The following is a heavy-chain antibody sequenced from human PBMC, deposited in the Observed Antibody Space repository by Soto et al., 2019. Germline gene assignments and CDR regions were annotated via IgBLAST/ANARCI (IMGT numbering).Heavy chain of an antibody. D-gene: IGHD3-10*01. V-gene: IGHV3-15*07. Sequence: PGGSLRLSCAASGFTFSNAWMNWVRQAPGKGLEWVGRIKSKTDGGTTDYAAPVKGRFTISRDDSKNTLYLQMNSLKTEDTAVYYCTTVLVYGSGSYYDYYYYGMDVWGQGTTVTVSS. J-gene: IGHJ6*02. CDR2: IKSKTDGGTT. CDR3: TTVLVYGSGSYYDYYYYGMDV. CDR1: GFTFSNAW.